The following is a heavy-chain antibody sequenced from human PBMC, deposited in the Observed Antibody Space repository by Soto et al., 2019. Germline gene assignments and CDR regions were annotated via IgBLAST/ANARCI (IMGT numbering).Heavy chain of an antibody. V-gene: IGHV4-30-4*01. Sequence: QVQLQESGPGLVKPSQTLSLTCTVSGGSISSGDYYWSWIRQPPGKGLEWIGYIYYSGSTYYNPSLKSRVTISVDTSKNQFSLKLSSVTAADTAVYYCARDVRVAARPWSGRYNWFDPWGQGTLVTVSS. CDR2: IYYSGST. CDR3: ARDVRVAARPWSGRYNWFDP. D-gene: IGHD6-6*01. CDR1: GGSISSGDYY. J-gene: IGHJ5*02.